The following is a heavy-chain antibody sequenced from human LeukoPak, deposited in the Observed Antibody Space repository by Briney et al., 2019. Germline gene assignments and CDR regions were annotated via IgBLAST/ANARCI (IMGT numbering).Heavy chain of an antibody. CDR1: GFTVSSNY. CDR2: IYSGGST. Sequence: GGSLRLSCAASGFTVSSNYMSWVRQAPGKGLEWVSVIYSGGSTYYADSVKGRFTISRDNSKNTLYLQMNSLRAEDTAVYYCARSKMGGSYLFFDYWGQGTLVTVSS. J-gene: IGHJ4*02. CDR3: ARSKMGGSYLFFDY. D-gene: IGHD1-26*01. V-gene: IGHV3-53*01.